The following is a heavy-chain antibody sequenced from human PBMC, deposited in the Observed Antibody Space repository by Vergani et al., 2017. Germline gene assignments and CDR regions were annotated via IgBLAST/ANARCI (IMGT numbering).Heavy chain of an antibody. CDR2: ISGSGGST. Sequence: EVQLLESGGGLVQPGGSLRLSCAASGFTFRSYAMSWVRQAPGKGLEWVSAISGSGGSTYYADSVKGRFTISRDNSKNTLYLQMNSLRAEDTAVYYCAIDFSSSSSDYGMDVWGQGTTVTVSS. CDR3: AIDFSSSSSDYGMDV. D-gene: IGHD6-13*01. CDR1: GFTFRSYA. V-gene: IGHV3-23*01. J-gene: IGHJ6*02.